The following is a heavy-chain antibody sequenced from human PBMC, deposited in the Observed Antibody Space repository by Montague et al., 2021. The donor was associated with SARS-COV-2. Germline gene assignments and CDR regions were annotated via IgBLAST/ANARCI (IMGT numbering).Heavy chain of an antibody. D-gene: IGHD3-9*01. Sequence: SETLSLTCTVYGGSFSGYYWCWIRQPPGKGLEWMGEVNHSGSTNYNPSLKSRVTISVYTSKNQYSLKLSSGTAADTAVYYCARGLAELRYFDWYHYYFDNWGQGTLVTVSS. CDR3: ARGLAELRYFDWYHYYFDN. CDR2: VNHSGST. J-gene: IGHJ4*02. CDR1: GGSFSGYY. V-gene: IGHV4-34*01.